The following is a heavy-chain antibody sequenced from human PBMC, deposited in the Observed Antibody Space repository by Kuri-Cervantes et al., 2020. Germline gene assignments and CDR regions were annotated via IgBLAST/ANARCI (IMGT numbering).Heavy chain of an antibody. CDR2: IIPIFGTA. V-gene: IGHV1-69*06. Sequence: SVKVSCKASGGTFSSYAISWVRQAPGQGPEWMGGIIPIFGTANYAQKFQGRVTITADKSTSTAYMELSSLRSEDTAVYYCARARYFDRYYYMDVWGTGSTVTVSS. CDR3: ARARYFDRYYYMDV. CDR1: GGTFSSYA. D-gene: IGHD3-9*01. J-gene: IGHJ6*03.